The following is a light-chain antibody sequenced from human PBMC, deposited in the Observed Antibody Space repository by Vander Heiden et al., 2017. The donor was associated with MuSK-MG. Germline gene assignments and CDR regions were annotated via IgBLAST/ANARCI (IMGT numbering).Light chain of an antibody. Sequence: DIQMTQSPSSLSASVGDRVTITCRASQRISTYLNWYQHKPGTAPKLLIYTASSLQRGVTSRFSGGKYKSRTDFTLTISRLQPEDFATYYCQQSDSTPYTFGQGTKV. CDR3: QQSDSTPYT. CDR2: TAS. V-gene: IGKV1-39*01. J-gene: IGKJ2*01. CDR1: QRISTY.